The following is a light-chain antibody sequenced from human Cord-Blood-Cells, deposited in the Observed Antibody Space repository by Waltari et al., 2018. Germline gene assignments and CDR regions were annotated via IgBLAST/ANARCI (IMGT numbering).Light chain of an antibody. CDR2: GNS. V-gene: IGLV1-40*01. Sequence: QSVLTQPPSVSGAPGQRVTISCTGSSPHIGAGYDVHWYQQLPGTAPKLLIYGNSNRPSGVPDRFSGSKSGTSASLAITGLQAEDEADYYCQSYDSSPYVFGTGTKVTVL. CDR3: QSYDSSPYV. J-gene: IGLJ1*01. CDR1: SPHIGAGYD.